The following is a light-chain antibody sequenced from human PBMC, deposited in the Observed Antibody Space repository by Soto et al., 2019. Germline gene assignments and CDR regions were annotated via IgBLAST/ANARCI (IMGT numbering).Light chain of an antibody. CDR2: DAS. Sequence: EIVLTQSPGTLSLSPGERATLSCRSSQSVSSSYLAWYQQKPGQAPRLLIYDASNRATGIPARFSGSGSGTDFTLTISCLQSEDFATYYCQKYYSFPLNFGGGTKVDIK. V-gene: IGKV3-20*01. J-gene: IGKJ4*01. CDR1: QSVSSSY. CDR3: QKYYSFPLN.